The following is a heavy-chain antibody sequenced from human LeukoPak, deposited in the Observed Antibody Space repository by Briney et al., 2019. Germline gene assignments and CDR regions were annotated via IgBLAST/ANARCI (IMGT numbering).Heavy chain of an antibody. CDR1: GFTFNKYA. D-gene: IGHD2-21*01. Sequence: GGSLRLSCVASGFTFNKYAVGWVRQAPGKGLEWVSGISGSGVSIYYTDSVKGRFTISRDNSKSTVYLQMNSPRAEDTAIYYCAKDFFVAGTFHGTFDYWGQGTLVTVSS. V-gene: IGHV3-23*01. CDR3: AKDFFVAGTFHGTFDY. J-gene: IGHJ4*02. CDR2: ISGSGVSI.